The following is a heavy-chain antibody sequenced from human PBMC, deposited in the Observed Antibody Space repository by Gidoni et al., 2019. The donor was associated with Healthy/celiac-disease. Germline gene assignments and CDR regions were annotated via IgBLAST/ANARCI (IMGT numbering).Heavy chain of an antibody. CDR2: IYYSGST. CDR1: GGSISSSSYY. Sequence: RLQLQESAPGLVKPSETLSLTCPVSGGSISSSSYYWGWIRTLPGKGLEWIGSIYYSGSTYYNPSRKRRVTIAVDTSKNQFSLKLSSVTAADTAVYYCASKFDYWGQGTLVTVSS. V-gene: IGHV4-39*06. CDR3: ASKFDY. J-gene: IGHJ4*02.